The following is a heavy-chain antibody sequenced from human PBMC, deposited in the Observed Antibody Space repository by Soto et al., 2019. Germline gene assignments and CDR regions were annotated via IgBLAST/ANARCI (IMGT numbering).Heavy chain of an antibody. CDR1: GFTFSSYA. D-gene: IGHD3-9*01. J-gene: IGHJ3*02. CDR2: ISGSGGST. CDR3: AKSDTYYDILTDYDAFDI. Sequence: GESLKISCAASGFTFSSYAMSWVRQAPGKGLEWVSAISGSGGSTYYADSVKGRFTISRDNSKNTLYLQMNSLRAEDTAVYYCAKSDTYYDILTDYDAFDIWGQGTMVTVSS. V-gene: IGHV3-23*01.